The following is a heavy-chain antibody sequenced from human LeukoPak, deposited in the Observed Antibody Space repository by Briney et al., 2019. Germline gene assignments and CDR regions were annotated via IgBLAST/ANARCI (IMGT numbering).Heavy chain of an antibody. V-gene: IGHV3-21*01. Sequence: GGSLRLSCAASGFTLSSYRMNWVRQVPGKGLEWVSSISSSSSYIYYADSVKGRFTISRDNAKNSLYLQMISLRAEDMAVYYCARDLWGTTVTTDYFDSWGQGTLVTVSS. CDR3: ARDLWGTTVTTDYFDS. D-gene: IGHD4-17*01. CDR2: ISSSSSYI. J-gene: IGHJ4*02. CDR1: GFTLSSYR.